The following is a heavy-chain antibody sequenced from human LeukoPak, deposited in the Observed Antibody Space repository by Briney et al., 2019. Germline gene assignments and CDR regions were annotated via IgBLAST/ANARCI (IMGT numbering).Heavy chain of an antibody. CDR2: IYTSGST. J-gene: IGHJ6*02. Sequence: SETLSLTCTVSGGSISSYYWSWIRQPAGKGLEWIGRIYTSGSTNYNPSLKSRVTMSVDTSKNQFSLKLSSVTAADTAVYYCARDRLMAAAGLAPNYYYYGMDVWGQGTTVTVSS. CDR1: GGSISSYY. CDR3: ARDRLMAAAGLAPNYYYYGMDV. V-gene: IGHV4-4*07. D-gene: IGHD6-13*01.